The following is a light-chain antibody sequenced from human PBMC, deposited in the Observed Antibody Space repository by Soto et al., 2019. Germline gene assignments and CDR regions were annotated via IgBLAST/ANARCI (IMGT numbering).Light chain of an antibody. CDR1: NIGSKS. CDR2: YDS. V-gene: IGLV3-21*04. CDR3: QVWDSSSDLHYV. J-gene: IGLJ1*01. Sequence: SYELTQPPSVSVAPGKTARITCGGNNIGSKSVHWYQQKPGQAPVLVIYYDSDRPSGIPERFSGSNSGNTATLTISRVEAGDEADYYCQVWDSSSDLHYVFGTGTQLTVL.